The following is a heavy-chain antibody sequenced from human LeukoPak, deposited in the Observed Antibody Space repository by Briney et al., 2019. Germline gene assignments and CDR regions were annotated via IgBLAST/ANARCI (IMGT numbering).Heavy chain of an antibody. V-gene: IGHV1-8*01. D-gene: IGHD6-13*01. CDR3: ARGYSSSWGDY. J-gene: IGHJ4*02. CDR1: GYTFTSYD. CDR2: MNPNSGNT. Sequence: GASVKVSCKASGYTFTSYDINWVRQAPGQGLEWMGWMNPNSGNTGYAQKFQGRVTMTRNTSISTAYMGRSSLRSEYTAVYYGARGYSSSWGDYWGQGTLVTVSS.